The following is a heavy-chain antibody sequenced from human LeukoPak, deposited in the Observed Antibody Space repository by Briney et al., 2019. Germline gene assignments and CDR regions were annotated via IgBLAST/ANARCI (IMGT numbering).Heavy chain of an antibody. CDR1: GFTFSSYE. Sequence: PGGSLRLSCTASGFTFSSYEMNWVRQAPGKGLEWVSYISSSGSTIYYADSVKGRFTISRDNAKNSLYLQMNSLRAEDTAVYYCAREGLWFGDAFDIWGQGTMVTVSS. CDR3: AREGLWFGDAFDI. D-gene: IGHD3-10*01. J-gene: IGHJ3*02. CDR2: ISSSGSTI. V-gene: IGHV3-48*03.